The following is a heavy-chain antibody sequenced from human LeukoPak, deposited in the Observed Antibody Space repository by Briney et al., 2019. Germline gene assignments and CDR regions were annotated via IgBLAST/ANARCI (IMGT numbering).Heavy chain of an antibody. V-gene: IGHV3-15*01. CDR2: IKSKTDGGTT. Sequence: GGSLRLSCAASGFTLSKAWMSWVRQAPGKGLERVGQIKSKTDGGTTDYAASVKGRFTISRDDSKNSLYLLMNSLKTEDTAVYYCTTEDYGDYVPDYWGQGTLVTVSS. D-gene: IGHD4-17*01. CDR3: TTEDYGDYVPDY. CDR1: GFTLSKAW. J-gene: IGHJ4*02.